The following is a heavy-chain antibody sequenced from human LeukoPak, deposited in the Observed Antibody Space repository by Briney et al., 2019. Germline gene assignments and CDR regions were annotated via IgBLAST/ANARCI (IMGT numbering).Heavy chain of an antibody. CDR3: ARDSDY. V-gene: IGHV3-53*01. Sequence: ETLSLTCAVYGGSFSGYYWSWVRQAPGKGLEWVSVIYSGGSTYYADSVKGRFTISRDNSKNTLYLQMNSLRAEDTAVYYCARDSDYWGQGTLVTVSS. J-gene: IGHJ4*02. CDR1: GGSFSGYY. CDR2: IYSGGST.